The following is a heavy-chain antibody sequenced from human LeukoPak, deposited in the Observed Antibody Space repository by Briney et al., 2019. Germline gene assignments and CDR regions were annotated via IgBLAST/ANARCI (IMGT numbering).Heavy chain of an antibody. CDR1: GFTVSLYY. J-gene: IGHJ4*02. CDR2: ISAIGGNT. V-gene: IGHV3-23*01. D-gene: IGHD1-26*01. CDR3: ARVLVGPTALDY. Sequence: GGSLRLSCAASGFTVSLYYMTWVRQAPGKGLEWVSTISAIGGNTYYADSVRGRFTISRDNSKNTLYLQMNSLRAEDTAIYYCARVLVGPTALDYWGQGTLVTVSS.